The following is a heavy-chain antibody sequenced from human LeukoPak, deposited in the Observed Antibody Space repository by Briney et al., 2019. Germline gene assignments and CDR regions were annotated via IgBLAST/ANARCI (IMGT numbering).Heavy chain of an antibody. CDR2: INGRGGST. V-gene: IGHV3-23*01. J-gene: IGHJ4*02. CDR3: ALPWGESPSFYYFDY. Sequence: GGSLRLSCAASGFTFSNYAMSWVRQAPGKGLEWVSGINGRGGSTVYADSVKGRFTISRDNSKNTLYLQMNSLRAEDTAVYYCALPWGESPSFYYFDYWGQGTLVTVSS. CDR1: GFTFSNYA. D-gene: IGHD3-16*01.